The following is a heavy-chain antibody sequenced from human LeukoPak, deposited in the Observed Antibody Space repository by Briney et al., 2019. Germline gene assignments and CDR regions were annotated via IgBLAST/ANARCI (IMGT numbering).Heavy chain of an antibody. V-gene: IGHV4-39*01. J-gene: IGHJ4*02. CDR1: GGSISSSSYY. CDR3: ARRYTNRPFDY. CDR2: IYDSGSA. Sequence: SETLSLTCTVSGGSISSSSYYWGWIRQPPGKGLEWIGTIYDSGSAYYNPSLNSRVTISVDTSKNQFSLKLSSVTAADTAVYYCARRYTNRPFDYWRQGTLVTVSS. D-gene: IGHD1-14*01.